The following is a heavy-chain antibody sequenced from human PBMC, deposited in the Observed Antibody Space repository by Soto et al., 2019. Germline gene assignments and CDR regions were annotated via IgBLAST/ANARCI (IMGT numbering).Heavy chain of an antibody. J-gene: IGHJ5*02. CDR2: ISLYSDGT. CDR3: ARVVPGAEAWFGP. D-gene: IGHD2-2*01. V-gene: IGHV1-18*01. CDR1: GYTFSNYG. Sequence: ASVKVSCKTSGYTFSNYGITWVRQAPGQPLEWLGWISLYSDGTNYAQKFQGRVSMTTDTSTTTVYMELRSLRSDDTAVYYCARVVPGAEAWFGPWGQGTLVTVSS.